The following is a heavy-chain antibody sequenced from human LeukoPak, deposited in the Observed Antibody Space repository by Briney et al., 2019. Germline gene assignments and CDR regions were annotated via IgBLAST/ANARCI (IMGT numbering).Heavy chain of an antibody. J-gene: IGHJ6*02. V-gene: IGHV4-59*01. D-gene: IGHD5-24*01. CDR3: ARDALDGYYYYGMDV. Sequence: PSETLSLTCTVSGGSISSYYWSWIRQPPGKGLEWIGYIYYSGSTNYNPSLKSRVTISVDTSKNQFSLKLSSVTAADTAVYYCARDALDGYYYYGMDVWGQGTTVTVSS. CDR2: IYYSGST. CDR1: GGSISSYY.